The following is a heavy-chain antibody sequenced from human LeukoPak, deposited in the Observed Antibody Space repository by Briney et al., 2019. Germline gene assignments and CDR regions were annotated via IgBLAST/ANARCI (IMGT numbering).Heavy chain of an antibody. Sequence: GGSLRLSCAASGFTFSSYGIHWVRQAPGKGLEWVAVISYDGSIKYYADSVKGRFTISRDNSETTLYLQMNSLRAEDTAVYYCARGSSGYSYYFDYWGQGTLVSVSS. D-gene: IGHD3-22*01. CDR1: GFTFSSYG. V-gene: IGHV3-30*03. CDR3: ARGSSGYSYYFDY. CDR2: ISYDGSIK. J-gene: IGHJ4*02.